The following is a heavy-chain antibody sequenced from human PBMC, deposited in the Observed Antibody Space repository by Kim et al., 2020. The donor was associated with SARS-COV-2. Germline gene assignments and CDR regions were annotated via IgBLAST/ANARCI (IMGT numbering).Heavy chain of an antibody. Sequence: ASVKVSCKASGYTFTTYTISWVRQAPGQGLEWMGWNSAYNGNTNYVQTLQGRVTMTTDTSTTTAYMELRSLRADDTAVYYCARGSGSYPNYYLDYWGQGT. V-gene: IGHV1-18*01. D-gene: IGHD1-26*01. CDR2: NSAYNGNT. J-gene: IGHJ4*02. CDR3: ARGSGSYPNYYLDY. CDR1: GYTFTTYT.